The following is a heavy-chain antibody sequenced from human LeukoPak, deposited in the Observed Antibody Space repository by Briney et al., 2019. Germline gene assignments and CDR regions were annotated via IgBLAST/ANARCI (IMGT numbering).Heavy chain of an antibody. CDR1: GFAFSDCG. V-gene: IGHV3-33*08. J-gene: IGHJ1*01. CDR3: ARDDDNRDNALDY. CDR2: ITSDGSKK. Sequence: GRSLRLSCAASGFAFSDCGMHWVRQFPGKGLEWVAVITSDGSKKYYADSVKGRFTISRDNSKNTLYLQMNSLRVEDTAVYYCARDDDNRDNALDYWGQGTLVTVPS. D-gene: IGHD3-16*02.